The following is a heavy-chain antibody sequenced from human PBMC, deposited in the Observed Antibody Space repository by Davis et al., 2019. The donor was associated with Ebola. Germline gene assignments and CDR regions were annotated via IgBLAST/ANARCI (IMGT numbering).Heavy chain of an antibody. V-gene: IGHV3-9*01. CDR1: GFTFDDYA. CDR2: ISWNSGSI. D-gene: IGHD5-18*01. CDR3: AKDGGGYSYGPLDY. J-gene: IGHJ4*02. Sequence: GGSLRLSCAASGFTFDDYAMHWVRQAPGKGLEWVSGISWNSGSIGYADSVKGRFTISRDNAKNSLYLQMNSLRAEDTALYYCAKDGGGYSYGPLDYWGQGTLVTVSS.